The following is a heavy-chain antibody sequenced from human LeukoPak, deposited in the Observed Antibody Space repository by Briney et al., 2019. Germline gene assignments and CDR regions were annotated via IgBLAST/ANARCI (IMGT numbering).Heavy chain of an antibody. D-gene: IGHD5-18*01. Sequence: GSLRLSCTVSGGSISSRSYYWGWIRQPPGKGLEWIGSMYYSGSTYYDPSLKSRVTISVDTSKNQFSLKVSSVTAADTAMYYCARHYGYNYGYVDYWGQGALVTVSS. CDR2: MYYSGST. CDR3: ARHYGYNYGYVDY. J-gene: IGHJ4*02. V-gene: IGHV4-39*01. CDR1: GGSISSRSYY.